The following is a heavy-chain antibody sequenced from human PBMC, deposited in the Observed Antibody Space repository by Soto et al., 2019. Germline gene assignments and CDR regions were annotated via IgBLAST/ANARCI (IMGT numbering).Heavy chain of an antibody. CDR3: ARDRKYNYGDYYYYGMDV. D-gene: IGHD4-17*01. Sequence: SVTLSLTCTVSGGSIISGGYYWSWIRQHPGKGLEWIGYIYYSGSTYYNPSLKSRVTISVDTSKNQFSLKLSSVTAADTAVYYCARDRKYNYGDYYYYGMDVWGQGTTVTVSS. CDR2: IYYSGST. V-gene: IGHV4-31*03. CDR1: GGSIISGGYY. J-gene: IGHJ6*02.